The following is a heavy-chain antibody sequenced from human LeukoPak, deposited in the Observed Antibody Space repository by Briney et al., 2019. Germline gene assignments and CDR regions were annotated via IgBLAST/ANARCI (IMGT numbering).Heavy chain of an antibody. D-gene: IGHD3-22*01. CDR2: ISGYNGKT. Sequence: GASVKVSCKASGYTFNTYGITWVRQAPGQGLEWMGWISGYNGKTKYAQKLQDRVTMTTDTSTTTAYMELSSLRSEDTAVYYCATGRRYYDGLLGYWGQGTLVTVSS. J-gene: IGHJ4*02. CDR1: GYTFNTYG. V-gene: IGHV1-18*01. CDR3: ATGRRYYDGLLGY.